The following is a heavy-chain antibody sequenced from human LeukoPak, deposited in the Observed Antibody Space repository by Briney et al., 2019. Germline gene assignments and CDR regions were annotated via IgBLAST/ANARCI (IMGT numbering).Heavy chain of an antibody. CDR2: INPNSGGA. Sequence: VSVKVSCKASGYTFIDYYMHWVRQAPGQGLEWVGGINPNSGGADYAQKFEGRVTMTRDTSISTAYMALSRLKSDDTAVYYCARGPPEYCSGGSCYSGRNWFDPWGQGTLVTVSS. V-gene: IGHV1-2*02. D-gene: IGHD2-15*01. J-gene: IGHJ5*02. CDR1: GYTFIDYY. CDR3: ARGPPEYCSGGSCYSGRNWFDP.